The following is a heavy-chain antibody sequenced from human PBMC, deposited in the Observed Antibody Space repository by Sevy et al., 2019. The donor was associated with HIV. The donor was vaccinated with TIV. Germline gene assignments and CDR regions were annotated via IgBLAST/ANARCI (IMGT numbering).Heavy chain of an antibody. Sequence: SETLSLTCSVSGGSIGSNSYSWGWVRQPPGKGLEWIATIKYSGRASHNPSLESRVTIAVDPSKKRFSLQLTSVTAADTAVYFCARHFSYDYWDGYNLNYFDMWGQGTLVTVSS. J-gene: IGHJ4*02. V-gene: IGHV4-39*01. CDR1: GGSIGSNSYS. CDR2: IKYSGRA. CDR3: ARHFSYDYWDGYNLNYFDM. D-gene: IGHD3-3*01.